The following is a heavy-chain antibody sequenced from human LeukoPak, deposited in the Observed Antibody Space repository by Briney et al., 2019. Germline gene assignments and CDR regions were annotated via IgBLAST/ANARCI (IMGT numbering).Heavy chain of an antibody. D-gene: IGHD6-19*01. J-gene: IGHJ4*02. CDR2: INPNTGGT. CDR3: ARDVLLAVPALDY. Sequence: ASVKVSCKASGYTFTGYYMHWVRQAPGRGLEWMGWINPNTGGTNYAQKFQGRVTMTRDTSISTAYMELSSLRSDDTAMYYCARDVLLAVPALDYWGQGTLVPISS. CDR1: GYTFTGYY. V-gene: IGHV1-2*02.